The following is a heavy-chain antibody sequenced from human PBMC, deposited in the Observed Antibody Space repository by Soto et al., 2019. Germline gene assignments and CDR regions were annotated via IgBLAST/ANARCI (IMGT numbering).Heavy chain of an antibody. CDR1: GFTFSDHH. CDR2: CRKNGNSYTT. D-gene: IGHD6-13*01. CDR3: VRHSPDPGSR. Sequence: PGGSLRLSCAASGFTFSDHHMDWVRQPPGKGLEWVGRCRKNGNSYTTEYAASVKGRFIISRDDSKNSLHLQMNSLKTEDTAVYYCVRHSPDPGSRWGQGTLVTVSS. J-gene: IGHJ4*02. V-gene: IGHV3-72*01.